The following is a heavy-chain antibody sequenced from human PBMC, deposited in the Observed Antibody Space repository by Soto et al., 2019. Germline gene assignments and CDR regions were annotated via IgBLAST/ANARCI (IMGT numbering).Heavy chain of an antibody. CDR3: VKGRAPFLGRGMDV. CDR1: GFTFSSYA. V-gene: IGHV3-23*01. J-gene: IGHJ6*02. CDR2: ISGSGGTT. Sequence: EVQLLESGGGLVQPGGSLRLSCAASGFTFSSYAMNWVRQAAGKGLEWVSDISGSGGTTYYADSVKRRFTISRDSSKNTLYIRMTSLRAEDTAVYYCVKGRAPFLGRGMDVWGQGTKVTVSS.